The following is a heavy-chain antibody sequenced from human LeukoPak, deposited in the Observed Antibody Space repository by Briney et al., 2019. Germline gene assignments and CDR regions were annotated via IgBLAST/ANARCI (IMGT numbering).Heavy chain of an antibody. J-gene: IGHJ6*03. CDR1: GYTFTGYY. CDR2: INPNSGGT. D-gene: IGHD2-2*01. Sequence: GASVKVSCKASGYTFTGYYMHWVRQAPGQGLEWMGWINPNSGGTNYAQKFQGRVTMTRDTSISTAYMELSRLRSDDAAVYYCARGEIVVVPAAPSMDVWGKGTTVTISS. V-gene: IGHV1-2*02. CDR3: ARGEIVVVPAAPSMDV.